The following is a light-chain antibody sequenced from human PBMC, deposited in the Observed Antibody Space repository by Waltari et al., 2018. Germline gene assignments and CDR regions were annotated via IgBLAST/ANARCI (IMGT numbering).Light chain of an antibody. CDR2: GNT. CDR3: QSYDGSLSASV. Sequence: QSVLTQPPSVSGAPGQRVTVSCAGARSNIGADFDVQWYQQLPGNAPKILIFGNTNRPSGVPDRFSGSKSGTSASLVITGLQPEDEGDYYCQSYDGSLSASVFGGGTKLTVL. V-gene: IGLV1-40*01. CDR1: RSNIGADFD. J-gene: IGLJ3*02.